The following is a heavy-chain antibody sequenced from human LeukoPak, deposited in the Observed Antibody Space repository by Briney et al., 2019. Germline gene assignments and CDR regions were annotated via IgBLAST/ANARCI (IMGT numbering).Heavy chain of an antibody. CDR1: GFSVSSEYY. Sequence: SETLSLTCAVSGFSVSSEYYWGWIRPHPGKALEWIGYIYYSGTTYQNPSLKSRLVISVDTSKNQFSLNLSSVTAADTAVYYCARRSVYGDAFDIWGQGTMVTVFS. CDR2: IYYSGTT. J-gene: IGHJ3*02. CDR3: ARRSVYGDAFDI. D-gene: IGHD5/OR15-5a*01. V-gene: IGHV4-31*11.